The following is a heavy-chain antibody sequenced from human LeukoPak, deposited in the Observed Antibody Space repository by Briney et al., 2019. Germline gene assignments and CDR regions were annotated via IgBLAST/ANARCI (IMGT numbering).Heavy chain of an antibody. D-gene: IGHD3-22*01. CDR3: ARDASICRCGSCFFLYYYDSSGYYLNDY. V-gene: IGHV1-18*01. CDR2: INAYNGNT. Sequence: ASVKVSCKASGYTFTSYGISWVRQAPGQGLEWLGWINAYNGNTNYAQKLQGRVTMTTDTSTSTAYMELRSLRSDDTAVYYCARDASICRCGSCFFLYYYDSSGYYLNDYWGQGTLVTVSS. CDR1: GYTFTSYG. J-gene: IGHJ4*02.